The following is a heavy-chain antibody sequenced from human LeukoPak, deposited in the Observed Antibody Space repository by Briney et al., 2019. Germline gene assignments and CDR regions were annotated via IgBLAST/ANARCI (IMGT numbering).Heavy chain of an antibody. J-gene: IGHJ6*02. CDR2: FRSKAYGETT. CDR3: SRGPIYLWLYYGMDV. CDR1: GFPLGDPA. Sequence: RSLRLPCAAPGFPLGDPAMAWVPRAPGKGGEGVGFFRSKAYGETTEYAASVKGRFTISRDESKSSVYLEMNSLKSEDTAVYYCSRGPIYLWLYYGMDVWGQGTTVIVSS. V-gene: IGHV3-49*04. D-gene: IGHD5-18*01.